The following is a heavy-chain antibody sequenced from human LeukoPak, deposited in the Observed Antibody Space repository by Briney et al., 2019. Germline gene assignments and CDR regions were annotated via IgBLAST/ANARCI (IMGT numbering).Heavy chain of an antibody. V-gene: IGHV4-61*01. CDR2: IYYSGTT. D-gene: IGHD1-26*01. CDR3: AREAGGSDTYYLDY. J-gene: IGHJ4*02. CDR1: GGSVSSGSYY. Sequence: PSETLSLTCTVSGGSVSSGSYYWNWIRQPPGKGLQWIGYIYYSGTTNYNPSLKSRVTISVDTSKNQFSLKLSSVTAADTAVYYCAREAGGSDTYYLDYWGQGVLVTVSS.